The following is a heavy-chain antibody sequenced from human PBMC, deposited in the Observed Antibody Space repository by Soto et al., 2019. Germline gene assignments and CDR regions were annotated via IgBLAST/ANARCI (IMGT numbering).Heavy chain of an antibody. CDR2: IYYSGST. V-gene: IGHV4-61*01. CDR3: ARGGYYDFWSGYLYNLFDP. CDR1: GGSVSSGSYY. Sequence: SETLSLTCTVSGGSVSSGSYYWSWIRQPPGKGLEWIGYIYYSGSTNYNPSLKSRVTISVDTSKNQFSLKLSSVTAADTAVYYCARGGYYDFWSGYLYNLFDPWGQGTLVTVSS. J-gene: IGHJ5*02. D-gene: IGHD3-3*01.